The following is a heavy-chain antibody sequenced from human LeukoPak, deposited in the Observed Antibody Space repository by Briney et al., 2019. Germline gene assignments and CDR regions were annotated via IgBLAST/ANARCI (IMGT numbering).Heavy chain of an antibody. D-gene: IGHD1-26*01. J-gene: IGHJ6*02. CDR2: ISYDGSNK. V-gene: IGHV3-30-3*01. CDR3: ARAGEHRHSYMDV. CDR1: GFTFSSYA. Sequence: GGSLRLSCAASGFTFSSYAMHWVRQAPGKGLEWVAVISYDGSNKYYADSVKGRFTISRDNSKNTLYLQMNSLRAEDTAVYYCARAGEHRHSYMDVWGQGTTVTVSS.